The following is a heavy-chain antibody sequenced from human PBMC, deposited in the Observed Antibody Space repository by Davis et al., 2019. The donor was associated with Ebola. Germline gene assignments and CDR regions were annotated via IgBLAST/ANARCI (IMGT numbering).Heavy chain of an antibody. D-gene: IGHD1-26*01. CDR2: INPDSGGT. V-gene: IGHV1-2*06. J-gene: IGHJ4*02. CDR1: GYTFTGYY. CDR3: ARDTRYSGSYSLF. Sequence: ASVKVSCKASGYTFTGYYIHWVRQAPGQGLEWMGHINPDSGGTNYAPKFQGRVTMTRDTSITTAYMELTRLRSDDTAVYYCARDTRYSGSYSLFWGQGTLVTVSS.